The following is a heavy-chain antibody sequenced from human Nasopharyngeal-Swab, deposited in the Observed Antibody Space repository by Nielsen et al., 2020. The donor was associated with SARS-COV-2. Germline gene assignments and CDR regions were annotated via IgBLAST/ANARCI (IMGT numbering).Heavy chain of an antibody. CDR3: ASLEYCSSTSCYRAYAFDI. Sequence: SETLSLTCTVSGGSISSSSYYWGWIRQPPGKGLEWIGSIYYSRSTYYNPSLKSRVTISVDTSKNQFSLKLSSVTAADTAVYYCASLEYCSSTSCYRAYAFDIWGQGTMVTVSS. V-gene: IGHV4-39*01. CDR2: IYYSRST. J-gene: IGHJ3*02. CDR1: GGSISSSSYY. D-gene: IGHD2-2*01.